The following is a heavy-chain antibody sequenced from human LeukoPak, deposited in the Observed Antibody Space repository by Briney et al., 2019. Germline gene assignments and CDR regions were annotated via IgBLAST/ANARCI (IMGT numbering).Heavy chain of an antibody. CDR1: GFTFSSYA. J-gene: IGHJ4*02. D-gene: IGHD3-22*01. Sequence: GGSLRLSCAASGFTFSSYAMSWVRQAPGKGLECVSAISGSGGSTYYADSVKGRFTISRDNSKNTLHLQMNSLRAEDTAVYYCAKSLGVRDYYYDSSGYYYFDYWGQGTLVTVSS. CDR2: ISGSGGST. V-gene: IGHV3-23*01. CDR3: AKSLGVRDYYYDSSGYYYFDY.